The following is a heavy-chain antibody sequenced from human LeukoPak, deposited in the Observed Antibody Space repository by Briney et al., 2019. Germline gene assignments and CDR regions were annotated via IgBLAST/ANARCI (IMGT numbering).Heavy chain of an antibody. D-gene: IGHD2-15*01. J-gene: IGHJ6*02. CDR3: ARDSNEVVVVAATTYYYYGMDV. V-gene: IGHV3-30-3*01. CDR2: IPYDGSNK. Sequence: GGSLRLSCAASGFTFSSYAMHWVRQAPGKGLEWVAVIPYDGSNKYYADSVKGRFTISRDNSKNTLYPQMNSLRAEDTAVYYCARDSNEVVVVAATTYYYYGMDVWGQGTTVTVSS. CDR1: GFTFSSYA.